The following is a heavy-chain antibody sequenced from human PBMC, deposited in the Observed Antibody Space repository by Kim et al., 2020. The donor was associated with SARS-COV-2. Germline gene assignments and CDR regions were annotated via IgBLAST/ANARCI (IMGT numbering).Heavy chain of an antibody. V-gene: IGHV4-4*02. D-gene: IGHD5-18*01. J-gene: IGHJ4*02. CDR3: ASVDTAMVYFDY. Sequence: YNPSLKSRVTISVDKSKNQFSLNLSSVTAADTAVYYCASVDTAMVYFDYWGQGTLVTVSS.